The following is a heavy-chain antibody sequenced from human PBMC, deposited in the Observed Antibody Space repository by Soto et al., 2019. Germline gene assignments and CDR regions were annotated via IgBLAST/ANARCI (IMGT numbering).Heavy chain of an antibody. V-gene: IGHV1-8*01. D-gene: IGHD3-10*01. CDR2: MTPHGGDT. Sequence: AAVPVSYLPSGYSFTSLHCNWVRQATGQGLEWIGWMTPHGGDTGFAQRFQGRVTMTRNTSINQDYMALRSLRSQDTAVYYCARGSPGRMDLWGQGTQVTVSS. CDR3: ARGSPGRMDL. J-gene: IGHJ5*02. CDR1: GYSFTSLH.